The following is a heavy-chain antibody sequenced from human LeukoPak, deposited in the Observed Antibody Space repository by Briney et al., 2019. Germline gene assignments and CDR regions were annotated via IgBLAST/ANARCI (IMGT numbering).Heavy chain of an antibody. CDR3: ARDSPYYGSSSYNWFDP. CDR1: GYTFTGYY. J-gene: IGHJ5*02. CDR2: INPNSGGT. Sequence: ALVKVSCKASGYTFTGYYMHWVRQAPGQGLEWMGWINPNSGGTNYAQKFQGRVTMTRDTSISTAYMELSRLRSDDTAVYYCARDSPYYGSSSYNWFDPWGQGTLVAVSS. V-gene: IGHV1-2*02. D-gene: IGHD3-10*01.